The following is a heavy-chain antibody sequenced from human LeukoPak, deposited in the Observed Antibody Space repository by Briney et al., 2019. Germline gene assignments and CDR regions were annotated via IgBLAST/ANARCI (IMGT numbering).Heavy chain of an antibody. J-gene: IGHJ4*02. CDR1: GCSISSSNW. CDR3: ARVVKTPGDPLRIFDY. Sequence: SETLFLTCAVSGCSISSSNWWSWVRQPPGKGLEWIGEIYHIGSTNYNPSLKSRVTISVDKSKNQFSLKLSSVTAADTAVYYCARVVKTPGDPLRIFDYWGQGTLVTVSS. CDR2: IYHIGST. V-gene: IGHV4-4*02. D-gene: IGHD7-27*01.